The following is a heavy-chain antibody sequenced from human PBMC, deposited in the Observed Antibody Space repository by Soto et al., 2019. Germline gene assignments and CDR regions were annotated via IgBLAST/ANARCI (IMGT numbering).Heavy chain of an antibody. CDR3: ARGVIYYDSSGSSWFDP. CDR2: IYYSGST. CDR1: GGSLSSGGYY. V-gene: IGHV4-31*03. D-gene: IGHD3-22*01. Sequence: PSETLSLTCTVSGGSLSSGGYYWSWIRQHTGKGLERISYIYYSGSTYYNPSLTSRVTISVDTTKNQFSLKLSSVAAADTAVYYCARGVIYYDSSGSSWFDPWGQGALVTVSS. J-gene: IGHJ5*02.